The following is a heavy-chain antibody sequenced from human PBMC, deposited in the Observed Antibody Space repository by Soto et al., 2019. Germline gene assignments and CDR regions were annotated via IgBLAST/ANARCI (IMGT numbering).Heavy chain of an antibody. CDR2: IYHSGST. J-gene: IGHJ4*02. CDR3: ARDPRAYPVDY. V-gene: IGHV4-38-2*02. Sequence: SETLSLTCTVSGYSISSGYYWGWIRQPPGKGLEWIGSIYHSGSTYYNPSLKSRVTISVDTSKNQLSLKLSSVTAADTAVYYCARDPRAYPVDYWGQGTLVTVSS. D-gene: IGHD2-2*02. CDR1: GYSISSGYY.